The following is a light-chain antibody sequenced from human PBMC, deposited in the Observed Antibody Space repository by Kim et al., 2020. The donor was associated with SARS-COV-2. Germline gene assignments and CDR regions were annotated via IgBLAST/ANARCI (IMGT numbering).Light chain of an antibody. CDR3: MLYMGNGISV. CDR2: STD. Sequence: GGTVTLTCGLRSGSVSTGHYPSWSQQKTGQVPPTLIYSTDTRSSGVPRRFSGAIVGNKAALTITGAQADDESDYYCMLYMGNGISVFGGGTQLTVL. V-gene: IGLV8-61*01. CDR1: SGSVSTGHY. J-gene: IGLJ3*02.